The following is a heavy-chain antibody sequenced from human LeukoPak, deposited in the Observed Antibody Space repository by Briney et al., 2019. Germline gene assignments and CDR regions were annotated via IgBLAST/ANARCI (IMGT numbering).Heavy chain of an antibody. CDR2: INPNSGGT. CDR3: AREYYDILTGYSPLGY. J-gene: IGHJ4*02. V-gene: IGHV1-2*02. D-gene: IGHD3-9*01. Sequence: AASVRVSCKASGYTFTGYYMHWVRQAPGQGLEWMGWINPNSGGTNYAQKFQGRVTMTRDTSISTAYMELSRLRSDDTAVYYCAREYYDILTGYSPLGYWGQGTLVTVSS. CDR1: GYTFTGYY.